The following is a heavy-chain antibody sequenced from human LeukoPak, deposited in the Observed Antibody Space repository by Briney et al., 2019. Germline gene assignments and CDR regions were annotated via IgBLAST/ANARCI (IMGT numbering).Heavy chain of an antibody. J-gene: IGHJ6*03. D-gene: IGHD2-2*01. V-gene: IGHV4-34*01. CDR2: LNHSRST. CDR1: GRSFSRYY. Sequence: PSETLSLICAVYGRSFSRYYWSWTRQSSGKGLEWTGELNHSRSTNYNPSLKSRVTRSVDTSNNQFSLKLSSVTAADTAVYYCPREYCSSTSCYLYYMDVWGKGTTVTVSS. CDR3: PREYCSSTSCYLYYMDV.